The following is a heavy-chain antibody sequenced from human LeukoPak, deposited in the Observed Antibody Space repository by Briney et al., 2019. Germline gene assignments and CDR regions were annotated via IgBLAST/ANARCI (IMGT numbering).Heavy chain of an antibody. J-gene: IGHJ6*03. CDR1: GFTFSTYE. V-gene: IGHV3-48*01. CDR2: ISSSSSTI. CDR3: ARDDHYNYHYMDV. Sequence: GGSLRLSCAASGFTFSTYEMNWVRQAPGKGLEWVSYISSSSSTIYYADSVKGRFTISRDNAENSLYLQMNSLGAEDTAVYYCARDDHYNYHYMDVWGKGTTVTVSS.